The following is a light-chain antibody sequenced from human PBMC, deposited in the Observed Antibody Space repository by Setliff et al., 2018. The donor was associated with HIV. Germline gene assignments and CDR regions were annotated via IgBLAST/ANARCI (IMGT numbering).Light chain of an antibody. J-gene: IGLJ1*01. CDR2: DVS. CDR3: SSLTSSSTYV. Sequence: QSVLTQPASVSGSPGQSITISCTGTSSDVGNYKYVSWYQQHPGKVPKLMIYDVSKRPSGVSNRFSGSKSGNTASLTISGLQAEDEADYYCSSLTSSSTYVFGPWTKVTVL. CDR1: SSDVGNYKY. V-gene: IGLV2-14*01.